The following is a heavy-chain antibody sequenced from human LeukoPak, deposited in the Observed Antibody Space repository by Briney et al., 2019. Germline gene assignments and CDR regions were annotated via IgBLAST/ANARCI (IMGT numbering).Heavy chain of an antibody. CDR3: ARAKLWLRPPLTNNWFDP. D-gene: IGHD5-18*01. V-gene: IGHV4-30-4*01. CDR2: IYYSGST. Sequence: SETLSLTCTVSGGSISSGDYYWSWIRQPPGKGLEWNGYIYYSGSTYYNPSLKSRVTISVDTSKNQFSLKLSSVTAADTAVYYCARAKLWLRPPLTNNWFDPWGQGTLVTVSS. CDR1: GGSISSGDYY. J-gene: IGHJ5*02.